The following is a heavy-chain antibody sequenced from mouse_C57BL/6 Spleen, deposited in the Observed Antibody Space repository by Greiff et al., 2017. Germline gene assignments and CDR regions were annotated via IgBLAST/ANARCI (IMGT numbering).Heavy chain of an antibody. CDR1: GYSFTGYF. Sequence: VQLQQSGPELVKPGDSVKISCKASGYSFTGYFMNWVMQSHGKSLEWIGRINPYNGDTYYNQKFKGKATLTVDKSSSTAHMELRSLTSEDSAVYYFARDGEHYYGSSLWYFDVWGTGTTVTVSS. CDR3: ARDGEHYYGSSLWYFDV. J-gene: IGHJ1*03. CDR2: INPYNGDT. D-gene: IGHD1-1*01. V-gene: IGHV1-20*01.